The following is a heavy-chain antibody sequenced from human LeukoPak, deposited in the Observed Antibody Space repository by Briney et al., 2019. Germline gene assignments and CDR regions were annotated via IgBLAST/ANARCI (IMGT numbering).Heavy chain of an antibody. J-gene: IGHJ5*02. V-gene: IGHV3-33*01. CDR2: TWDDGISR. CDR3: ARPSSGNYARSES. D-gene: IGHD1-26*01. Sequence: GKSLRLSCAASRFPFSTYGMHWVRQAPGKGLEWVAVTWDDGISRTYADSAKGRFTISRDDANNTLYLQMNSLRAEDTAVYYCARPSSGNYARSESWGQGTLVTVSS. CDR1: RFPFSTYG.